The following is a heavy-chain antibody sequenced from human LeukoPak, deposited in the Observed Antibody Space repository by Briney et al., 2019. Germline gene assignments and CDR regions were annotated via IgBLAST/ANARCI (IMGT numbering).Heavy chain of an antibody. J-gene: IGHJ4*02. Sequence: GGSLRLSCAASGFIFSDYNMNWVRQAPGRGLEWVSYISISSSTIHYADSVKGRFTISRDNAKNSVHLQMNSLRVEDTAVYYCERDESPGGGSPGYWGQGTLVTVSS. D-gene: IGHD2-15*01. CDR2: ISISSSTI. V-gene: IGHV3-48*04. CDR1: GFIFSDYN. CDR3: ERDESPGGGSPGY.